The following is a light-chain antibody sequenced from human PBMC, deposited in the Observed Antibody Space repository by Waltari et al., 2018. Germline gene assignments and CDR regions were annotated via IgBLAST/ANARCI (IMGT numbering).Light chain of an antibody. CDR2: SSS. Sequence: QSVLTQPPSASGTPGQRVTISCSGRSSNLGSNTVHWYQQLPGTAPKLLIYSSSQRPSGVPDRFSGSKSGTSASLAISGLQSEDESYYYCAAWDDSLNAYVFGTGTKVTVL. J-gene: IGLJ1*01. CDR1: SSNLGSNT. CDR3: AAWDDSLNAYV. V-gene: IGLV1-44*01.